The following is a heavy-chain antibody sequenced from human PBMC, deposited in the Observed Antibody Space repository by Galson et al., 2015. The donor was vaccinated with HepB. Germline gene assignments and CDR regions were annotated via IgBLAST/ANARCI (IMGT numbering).Heavy chain of an antibody. J-gene: IGHJ3*01. CDR3: ADLGVAGGLAL. CDR1: GYTFTDHH. Sequence: SLRLSCAASGYTFTDHHMDWVRQAPGKGLEWLARITKKAETYTTEYGASVKGRFTISRDDSRNQLSLQMDSLKTEDTAMYYCADLGVAGGLALWGQGTMVIVSS. CDR2: ITKKAETYTT. D-gene: IGHD2-15*01. V-gene: IGHV3-72*01.